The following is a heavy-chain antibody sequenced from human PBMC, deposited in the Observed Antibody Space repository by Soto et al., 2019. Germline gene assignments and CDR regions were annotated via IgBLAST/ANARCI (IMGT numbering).Heavy chain of an antibody. CDR1: GYTFTSYA. CDR3: ARRDRYCSGGSCYYYYYYMDV. J-gene: IGHJ6*03. Sequence: QVQLVQSGAEVKKPGASVKVSCKASGYTFTSYAINWVRQATGQGLEWMGWMNPNSGNTGYAQKFQGRVTMTRNTSISTAYMELSSLRSEDTAVYYCARRDRYCSGGSCYYYYYYMDVWGKGTTVTVSS. D-gene: IGHD2-15*01. CDR2: MNPNSGNT. V-gene: IGHV1-8*01.